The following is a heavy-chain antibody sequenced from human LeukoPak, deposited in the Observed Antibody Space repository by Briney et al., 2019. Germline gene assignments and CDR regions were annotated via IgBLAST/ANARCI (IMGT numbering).Heavy chain of an antibody. Sequence: PGGSLRLSCAASGFTFSSYSMNWVRQAPGKGLEWVSSISSSSSYIYYADSVKGRFTISRDNAKNSLYLQMNSLRAEDTAVYYCARDRAPYSSGWRRWFDPWGQGTLVTVSS. CDR1: GFTFSSYS. CDR2: ISSSSSYI. CDR3: ARDRAPYSSGWRRWFDP. D-gene: IGHD6-19*01. J-gene: IGHJ5*02. V-gene: IGHV3-21*01.